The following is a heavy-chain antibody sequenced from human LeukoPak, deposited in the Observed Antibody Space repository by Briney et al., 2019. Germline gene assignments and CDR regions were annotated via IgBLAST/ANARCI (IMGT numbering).Heavy chain of an antibody. CDR2: VYHSGST. J-gene: IGHJ4*02. D-gene: IGHD3-22*01. CDR3: ARNDSSGYFDY. V-gene: IGHV4-38-2*01. CDR1: DYSISSGNY. Sequence: SETLSLTCAVSDYSISSGNYWGCIRRPPGKGLEWIGSVYHSGSTHYSPSLKSRVTIAVDTSKNQFSLKLSSVTAADTAVYYCARNDSSGYFDYWGQGTLVTVSS.